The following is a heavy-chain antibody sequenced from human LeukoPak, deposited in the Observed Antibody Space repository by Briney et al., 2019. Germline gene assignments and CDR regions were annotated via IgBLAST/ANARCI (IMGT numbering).Heavy chain of an antibody. CDR1: GFTFSNAW. CDR3: ATDFYDNT. Sequence: GGSLRLSCATSGFTFSNAWMNWVRQAPGKGLEWVGRIRSNSDGGTIDYAAPVKGRFTLSRDDSKTTLYLQMNSLQTEDTAVYYCATDFYDNTWAQGTLVTVSS. J-gene: IGHJ5*02. D-gene: IGHD3-22*01. V-gene: IGHV3-15*07. CDR2: IRSNSDGGTI.